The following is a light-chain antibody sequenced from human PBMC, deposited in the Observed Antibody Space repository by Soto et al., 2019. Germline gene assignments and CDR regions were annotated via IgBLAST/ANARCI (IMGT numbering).Light chain of an antibody. CDR1: QIVSSN. V-gene: IGKV3-15*01. Sequence: DIVLTQSPGTLSLSPGERATLSCMAIQIVSSNLAWYQQKPGQAPRLVIYGASTRATGIPAMFSGSGSGTDFTLTISSLQSEDFAVYYCQQSHNWPPETFGPGTQVEIK. CDR2: GAS. CDR3: QQSHNWPPET. J-gene: IGKJ3*01.